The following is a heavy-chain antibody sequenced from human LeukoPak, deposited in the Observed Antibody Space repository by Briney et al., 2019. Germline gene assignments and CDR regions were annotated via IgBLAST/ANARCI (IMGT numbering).Heavy chain of an antibody. V-gene: IGHV3-20*04. CDR2: INWNGGSI. CDR1: GFTFDDYG. D-gene: IGHD4-17*01. Sequence: PGGSLRLSCAASGFTFDDYGMSWVRQAPGKGLVWVSGINWNGGSIGYADSVKGRFTISRDNAKNSLYLQMNSLRAEDTALYYCERSHPTVSTQFDYWGQGTLVTVSS. CDR3: ERSHPTVSTQFDY. J-gene: IGHJ4*02.